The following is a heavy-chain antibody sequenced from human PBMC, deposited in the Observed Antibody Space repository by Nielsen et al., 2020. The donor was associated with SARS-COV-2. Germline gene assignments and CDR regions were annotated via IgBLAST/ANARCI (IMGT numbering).Heavy chain of an antibody. CDR2: ISWNSGSI. V-gene: IGHV3-9*01. Sequence: SLKISCAASGFTFDDYAMHWVRQAPGKGLEWVSGISWNSGSIGYADSVKGRFTISRDNAKNSLYLQMNSLRAEDTALYYCAKGFYDSSGPYWGQGTLVTVSS. CDR1: GFTFDDYA. J-gene: IGHJ4*02. D-gene: IGHD3-22*01. CDR3: AKGFYDSSGPY.